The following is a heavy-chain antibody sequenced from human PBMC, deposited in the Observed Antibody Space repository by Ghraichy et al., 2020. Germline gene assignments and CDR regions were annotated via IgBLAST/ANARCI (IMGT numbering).Heavy chain of an antibody. Sequence: SETLSLTCAVSGDSISSSHWWSWVRQPPGKGLEWIGDIFHTGNTNYNPSLMSRVTISMDASKNQFSLMVTSVTAADTAVYYCARDVGGLGGTPPLINYFDYWGQGTLVTVSS. D-gene: IGHD1/OR15-1a*01. CDR2: IFHTGNT. CDR1: GDSISSSHW. V-gene: IGHV4-4*02. CDR3: ARDVGGLGGTPPLINYFDY. J-gene: IGHJ4*02.